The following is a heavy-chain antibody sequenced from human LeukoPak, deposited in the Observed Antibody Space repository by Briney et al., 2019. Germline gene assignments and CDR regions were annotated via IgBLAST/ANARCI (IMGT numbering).Heavy chain of an antibody. V-gene: IGHV3-48*03. CDR1: AFTFSSYD. Sequence: GGSLRLSCAASAFTFSSYDIIWVRQAPGNGLEWVSWITGSGGAVKYTDSVKGRFTISRDNAKKSVYLQMNSLRVEDTAAYYCARNGGGLDYWGQGTLVTVSS. CDR2: ITGSGGAV. CDR3: ARNGGGLDY. J-gene: IGHJ4*02. D-gene: IGHD3-16*01.